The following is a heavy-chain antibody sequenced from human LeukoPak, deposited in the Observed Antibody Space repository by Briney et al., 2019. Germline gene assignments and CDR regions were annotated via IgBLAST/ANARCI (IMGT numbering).Heavy chain of an antibody. CDR2: ISSNGGST. CDR3: ARTYDYGDYGYYYYYMDV. V-gene: IGHV3-64*01. D-gene: IGHD4-17*01. J-gene: IGHJ6*03. Sequence: GGSLRLSCAASGFTFSSYAMHWVRQAPGKGLEYVSAISSNGGSTYYANSVKGRFTISRDNSKNTLYLQMGSLRAEDMAVYYCARTYDYGDYGYYYYYMDVWGKGTTVTVSS. CDR1: GFTFSSYA.